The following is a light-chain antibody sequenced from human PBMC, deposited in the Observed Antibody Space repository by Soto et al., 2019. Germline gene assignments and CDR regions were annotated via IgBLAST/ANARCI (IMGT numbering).Light chain of an antibody. J-gene: IGKJ3*01. CDR1: QDIRKY. V-gene: IGKV1-33*01. CDR2: GAS. CDR3: QHYDNLPPFT. Sequence: DIQMTQSPSSLSASVGDGVTITCQASQDIRKYLNWYQQKPGRAPKLLIYGASNLETGVPSRFSGSGYGTDFIFTISSLQPEDIATYYCQHYDNLPPFTFGPGTKVAIK.